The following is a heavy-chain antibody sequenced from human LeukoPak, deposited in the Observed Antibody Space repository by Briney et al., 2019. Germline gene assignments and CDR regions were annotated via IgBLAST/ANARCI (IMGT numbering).Heavy chain of an antibody. CDR1: GGSFSGYY. V-gene: IGHV4-34*01. D-gene: IGHD3-10*01. CDR2: VNHSGST. CDR3: ARGRSIIWFGELFGGFDP. Sequence: SETLSLTCAVYGGSFSGYYWSWIRQPPGKGLDWIGEVNHSGSTNYNPSLKSRVTISVDTSKNQFSLKLSSVTAADTAVYYCARGRSIIWFGELFGGFDPWGQGTLVTVSS. J-gene: IGHJ5*02.